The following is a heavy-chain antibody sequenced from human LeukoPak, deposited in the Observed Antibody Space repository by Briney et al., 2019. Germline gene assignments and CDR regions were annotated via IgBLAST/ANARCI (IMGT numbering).Heavy chain of an antibody. V-gene: IGHV3-23*01. Sequence: PGGSLRLSCAASGFTFSNYAMSWVRQAPGKGLKWVSGISGSGGSTYYADSVKGRFTVSRDNSKNTLYLQMNSLRAEDTAVYYCAKYSSSWHVNWFDPWGQGTLVTVSS. D-gene: IGHD6-13*01. CDR1: GFTFSNYA. CDR3: AKYSSSWHVNWFDP. CDR2: ISGSGGST. J-gene: IGHJ5*02.